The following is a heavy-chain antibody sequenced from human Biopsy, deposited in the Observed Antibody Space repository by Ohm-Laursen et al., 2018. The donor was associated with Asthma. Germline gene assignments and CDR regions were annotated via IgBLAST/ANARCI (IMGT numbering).Heavy chain of an antibody. D-gene: IGHD7-27*01. V-gene: IGHV4-39*01. J-gene: IGHJ4*02. Sequence: TLSLTCTVSGGSMSRSSYYWGWIRQPPGKGLEWMGSISYTGSASHNPSLKSRDTISVDTSKNLFSLTQSSVTAADTAVYYSARHWDWGSFFDYWGQGTPVTVSS. CDR2: ISYTGSA. CDR1: GGSMSRSSYY. CDR3: ARHWDWGSFFDY.